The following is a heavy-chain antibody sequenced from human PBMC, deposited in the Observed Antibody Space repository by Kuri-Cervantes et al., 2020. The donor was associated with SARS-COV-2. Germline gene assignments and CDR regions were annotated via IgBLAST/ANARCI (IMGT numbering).Heavy chain of an antibody. CDR2: ISGSGGST. Sequence: GESLKISCAASGFTFSSYAMSWVRQAPGKGLEWVSAISGSGGSTYYADSVKGRFTISRDNSKNTLYLQMNSLRAEDTAVYYCARDSGNYGGNAGYFDLWGRGTLVTVSS. CDR1: GFTFSSYA. V-gene: IGHV3-23*01. D-gene: IGHD4-23*01. CDR3: ARDSGNYGGNAGYFDL. J-gene: IGHJ2*01.